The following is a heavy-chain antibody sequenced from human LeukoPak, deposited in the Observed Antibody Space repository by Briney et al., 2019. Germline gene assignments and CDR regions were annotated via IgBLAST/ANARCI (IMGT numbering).Heavy chain of an antibody. CDR2: ITSSGEST. CDR1: GFTFSNYA. D-gene: IGHD5-18*01. V-gene: IGHV3-23*01. Sequence: PGGSLRLSCAASGFTFSNYAMSWVRQAPGKGLEWVAAITSSGESTNYADSVKSRFTISRDNSKNTLYLQMNSLRAEDTAVYYCASRSGYSYGHFDYWGQGTLVTVSS. CDR3: ASRSGYSYGHFDY. J-gene: IGHJ4*02.